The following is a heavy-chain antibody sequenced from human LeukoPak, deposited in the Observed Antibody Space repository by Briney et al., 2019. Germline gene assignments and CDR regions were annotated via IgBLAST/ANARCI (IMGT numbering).Heavy chain of an antibody. CDR3: ARGVPAMITFGGVVIDY. CDR1: GDSISSSSYY. CDR2: IYYSGST. D-gene: IGHD3-16*01. Sequence: PSETLSLTCTVSGDSISSSSYYWGWIRQPPGKGLEWIGSIYYSGSTYYNPSLKSRVTISVDTSKNQFSLKLSSVTAADTAVYYCARGVPAMITFGGVVIDYWGQGTLVTVS. J-gene: IGHJ4*02. V-gene: IGHV4-39*01.